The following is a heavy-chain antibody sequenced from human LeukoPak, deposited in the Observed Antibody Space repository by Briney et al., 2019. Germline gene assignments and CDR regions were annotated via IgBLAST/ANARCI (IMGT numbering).Heavy chain of an antibody. J-gene: IGHJ4*02. Sequence: ASVKVSCKASGGSFSTFAISWLRQAPGQGLEWMGRIIPILGIANYAQKFQGRVTITADKSTSTAYMELSSLRSEDTAVYYCARDLPGDLGYWGQGTLVTVSS. V-gene: IGHV1-69*04. CDR3: ARDLPGDLGY. CDR1: GGSFSTFA. CDR2: IIPILGIA. D-gene: IGHD7-27*01.